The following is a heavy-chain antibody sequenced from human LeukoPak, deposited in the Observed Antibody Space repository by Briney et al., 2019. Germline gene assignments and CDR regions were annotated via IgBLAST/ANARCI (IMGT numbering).Heavy chain of an antibody. Sequence: ASVTVSCKASGYTFTSYYMHWVRQAPGQGLEWMGIINPSGGSTSYAQKFQGRVTMTRDMSTSTVYMELSSLRSEDTAVYYCARDTTIFGVALDYWGQGTLVTVSS. CDR1: GYTFTSYY. CDR2: INPSGGST. J-gene: IGHJ4*02. D-gene: IGHD3-3*01. V-gene: IGHV1-46*01. CDR3: ARDTTIFGVALDY.